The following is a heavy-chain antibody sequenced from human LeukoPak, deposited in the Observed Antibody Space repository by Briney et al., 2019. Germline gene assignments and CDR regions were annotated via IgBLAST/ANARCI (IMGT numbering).Heavy chain of an antibody. CDR2: ITSAGNFI. V-gene: IGHV3-21*01. J-gene: IGHJ4*02. CDR1: GFTFSTYT. Sequence: GGSLRLSCAASGFTFSTYTMIWVRQAPGKGLEWVSSITSAGNFIYYADSLRGRFTVSRDNAKNSLYLQMNRLRAEDTAMYYCARDLWDHWGQGTPVTVSS. CDR3: ARDLWDH.